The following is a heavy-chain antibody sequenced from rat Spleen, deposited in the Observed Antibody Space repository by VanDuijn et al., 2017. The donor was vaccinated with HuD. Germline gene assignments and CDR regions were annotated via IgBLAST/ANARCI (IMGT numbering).Heavy chain of an antibody. CDR1: GFTFNDYW. Sequence: EVQLAESGGGQVQPGRSLKLSCVGSGFTFNDYWMTWIRQAPGKGLEWIASINTDGDTTYSPDSVKGRFTISRHNAENTLYLQMNSLRSEDTATYYCTTYSDYATSPFAYWGRGALVTVSS. V-gene: IGHV5-31*01. CDR2: INTDGDTT. CDR3: TTYSDYATSPFAY. D-gene: IGHD1-6*01. J-gene: IGHJ3*01.